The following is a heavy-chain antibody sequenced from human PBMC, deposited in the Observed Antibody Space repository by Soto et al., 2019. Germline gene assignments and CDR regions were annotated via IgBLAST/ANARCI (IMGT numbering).Heavy chain of an antibody. Sequence: QVQLVQSGTEVKKPGSSVKVSCKASGGTFSRHAVNWVRQAPGQGLEWMGAILPIVDATNDAQKFQDRVTIPADESTGTVYMELRSLRWEDTAVYFWAGAPPNDDGDHDACDIWGQGPLVSVSS. J-gene: IGHJ3*02. CDR2: ILPIVDAT. D-gene: IGHD4-17*01. CDR1: GGTFSRHA. CDR3: AGAPPNDDGDHDACDI. V-gene: IGHV1-69*12.